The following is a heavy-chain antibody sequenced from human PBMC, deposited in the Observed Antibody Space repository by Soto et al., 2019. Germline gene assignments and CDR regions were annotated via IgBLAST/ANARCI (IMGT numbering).Heavy chain of an antibody. CDR2: ISGSGGST. V-gene: IGHV3-23*01. CDR3: AKETVTTYDYYYGMDV. D-gene: IGHD4-4*01. J-gene: IGHJ6*02. CDR1: GFTFSSYA. Sequence: EVQLLESGGGLVQPGGSLRLSCAASGFTFSSYAMSWVRQAPGKGLEWVSAISGSGGSTYYADSVKGRFTISRDNSKNTLYLQMNSLRAEATAVYYCAKETVTTYDYYYGMDVWGQGTTVTVSS.